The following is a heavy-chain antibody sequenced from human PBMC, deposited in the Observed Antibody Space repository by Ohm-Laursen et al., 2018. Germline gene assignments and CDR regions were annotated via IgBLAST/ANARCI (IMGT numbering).Heavy chain of an antibody. D-gene: IGHD2-15*01. V-gene: IGHV3-23*01. CDR1: GFTFSTYA. CDR3: VKGRLAGAFDY. CDR2: ISGSGATT. Sequence: SLRLSCSASGFTFSTYAMSWVRQAPGKGLEGVSGISGSGATTYYADSVKGRFTISRDNSKNTLYLQMNSLRAEDTAIYYCVKGRLAGAFDYWGQGTLVTVSS. J-gene: IGHJ4*02.